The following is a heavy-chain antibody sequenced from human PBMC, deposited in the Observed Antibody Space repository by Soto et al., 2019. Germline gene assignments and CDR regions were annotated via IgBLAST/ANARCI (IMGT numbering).Heavy chain of an antibody. CDR3: AREADDYYFDY. V-gene: IGHV3-21*01. J-gene: IGHJ4*02. Sequence: EVQLVESGGGLVKPGGSLRLSCAASGFTFRSNSMNWVRQAPGRGLEWVSSISSSSSYIYYADSVKGRFTISRDNAKNALYLQMNGLRDEDTAVYYCAREADDYYFDYWGQGTLVTVSS. D-gene: IGHD1-1*01. CDR1: GFTFRSNS. CDR2: ISSSSSYI.